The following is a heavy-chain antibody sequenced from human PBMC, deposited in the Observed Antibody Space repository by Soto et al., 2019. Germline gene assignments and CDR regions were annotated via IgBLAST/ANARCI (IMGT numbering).Heavy chain of an antibody. CDR2: ISGSGGST. CDR1: GFTFSSYA. V-gene: IGHV3-23*01. J-gene: IGHJ4*02. CDR3: AKDLYYDSSGYSELDY. Sequence: GGSLRLSCAASGFTFSSYAMSWVRQAPGKELEWVSAISGSGGSTYYADSVKGRFTISRDNSKNTLYLQMNSLRAEDTAVYYCAKDLYYDSSGYSELDYWGQGTLVTVFS. D-gene: IGHD3-22*01.